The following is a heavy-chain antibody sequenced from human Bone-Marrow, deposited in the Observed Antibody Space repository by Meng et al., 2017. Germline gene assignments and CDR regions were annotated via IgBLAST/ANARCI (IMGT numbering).Heavy chain of an antibody. CDR2: INHSGNT. J-gene: IGHJ5*02. CDR3: ARGSGSPEYCSSTSCYSGGWFDP. Sequence: QVQLQQWGAGLLKPSETLSLTCAVYGGSFSGYYWSWIRQRPGKGLEWIGEINHSGNTNYNPSLKSRVTISVDTSKNQFSLKLSSVTAADTAVYYCARGSGSPEYCSSTSCYSGGWFDPWGQGTLVTVSS. D-gene: IGHD2-2*02. V-gene: IGHV4-34*01. CDR1: GGSFSGYY.